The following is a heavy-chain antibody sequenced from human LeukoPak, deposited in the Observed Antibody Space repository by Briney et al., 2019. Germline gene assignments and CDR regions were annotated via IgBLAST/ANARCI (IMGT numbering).Heavy chain of an antibody. J-gene: IGHJ4*02. Sequence: PGRSLRLSCAASGFTFSSYGMNWVRQAPGKGLEWVAVIWYDGSNKYYADSVKGRFTISRDNSKNTLYLQMNSLRAEDTAVYYCAKGTAVAGPPFDYWGQGTLVTVSS. D-gene: IGHD6-19*01. CDR2: IWYDGSNK. CDR3: AKGTAVAGPPFDY. CDR1: GFTFSSYG. V-gene: IGHV3-33*06.